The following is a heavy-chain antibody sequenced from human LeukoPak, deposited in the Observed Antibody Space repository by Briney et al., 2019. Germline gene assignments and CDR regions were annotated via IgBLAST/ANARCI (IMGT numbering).Heavy chain of an antibody. D-gene: IGHD3-3*01. Sequence: GGSLRLSCAASGFTFDDYAMHWVRQAPGKGLEWVSGISWNSGSIGYADSVKGRFTISRDNAKNSLYLQMNSLRAEDTALYYCAKDTLPTYYDFWSGYYLDWGQGTLVTVSS. J-gene: IGHJ4*02. CDR2: ISWNSGSI. V-gene: IGHV3-9*01. CDR1: GFTFDDYA. CDR3: AKDTLPTYYDFWSGYYLD.